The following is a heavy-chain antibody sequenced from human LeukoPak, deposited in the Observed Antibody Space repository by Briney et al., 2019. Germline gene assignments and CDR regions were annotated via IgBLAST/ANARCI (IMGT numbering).Heavy chain of an antibody. Sequence: SGGSLRLSCAASGFTFNTYAMSWVRQAPGKGLEWVSSISENGESTYYADSVKGRFTISRDNSRNTLYLQMNSLRAEDTAVYYCASYFHYGDYASLWYWDQGTLVTVSS. V-gene: IGHV3-23*01. D-gene: IGHD4-17*01. CDR3: ASYFHYGDYASLWY. CDR1: GFTFNTYA. J-gene: IGHJ4*02. CDR2: ISENGEST.